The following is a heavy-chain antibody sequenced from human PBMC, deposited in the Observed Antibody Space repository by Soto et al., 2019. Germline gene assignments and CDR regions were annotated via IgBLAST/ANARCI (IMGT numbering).Heavy chain of an antibody. Sequence: SVKVSCKASGGTFSSYTISWVRQARGQRLEWIGWIVVGSGNTNYAQKFQEGVTITRDMSTSTAYMELSSLRSEDTAVYYCAAEPPRDYYDSSGYYQQVDYWGQGTLVTVSS. V-gene: IGHV1-58*02. CDR3: AAEPPRDYYDSSGYYQQVDY. CDR2: IVVGSGNT. D-gene: IGHD3-22*01. CDR1: GGTFSSYT. J-gene: IGHJ4*02.